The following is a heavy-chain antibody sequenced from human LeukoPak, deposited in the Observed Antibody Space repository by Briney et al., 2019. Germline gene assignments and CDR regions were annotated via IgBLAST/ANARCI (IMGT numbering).Heavy chain of an antibody. CDR2: INPNSGGT. CDR3: ARGHCSSTSCYRWEIWFDP. J-gene: IGHJ5*02. Sequence: ASVKVSCKASGYTFTGYYMHWVRQAPGQGLEWMGWINPNSGGTNYAQKFQGRVTMTRDTSISTAYMEVSRLRSDDTAVYYCARGHCSSTSCYRWEIWFDPWGQGTLVTVSS. V-gene: IGHV1-2*02. D-gene: IGHD2-2*01. CDR1: GYTFTGYY.